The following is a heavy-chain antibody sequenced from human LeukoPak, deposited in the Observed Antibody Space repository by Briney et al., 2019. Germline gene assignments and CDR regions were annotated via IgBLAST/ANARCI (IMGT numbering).Heavy chain of an antibody. CDR2: ISYDGSNK. D-gene: IGHD2-15*01. J-gene: IGHJ6*02. V-gene: IGHV3-30*18. CDR1: GFTFSRYW. Sequence: GGSLRLSCADSGFTFSRYWMNWVRQAPGKGLEWVAVISYDGSNKYYADSVKGRFTISRDNSKNTLYLQMNSLRAEDTAVYYCAKDGSRYCSGGSCYGMDVWGQGTTVTVSS. CDR3: AKDGSRYCSGGSCYGMDV.